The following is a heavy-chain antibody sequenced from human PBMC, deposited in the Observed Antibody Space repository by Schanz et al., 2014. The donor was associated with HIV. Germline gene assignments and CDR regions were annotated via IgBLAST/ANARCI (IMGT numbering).Heavy chain of an antibody. D-gene: IGHD7-27*01. V-gene: IGHV3-33*01. J-gene: IGHJ2*01. CDR1: GFSFSTYG. CDR3: ARPTGAQYFDL. Sequence: QVERVEHRRKVVQEGSYLRLSCAECGFSFSTYGMHWVRQAPGKGLEWVAAMWYDESHKGYADSVKGRFTISRDNSKNTLYLEMNSLRPEDTAVYYCARPTGAQYFDLWGRGTLVTVSS. CDR2: MWYDESHK.